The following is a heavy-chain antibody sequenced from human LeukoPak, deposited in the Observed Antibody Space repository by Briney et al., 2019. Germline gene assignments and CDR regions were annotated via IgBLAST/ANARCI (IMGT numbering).Heavy chain of an antibody. V-gene: IGHV3-74*01. Sequence: GGSLRLSCAASGFPFSLYWMHWVRQAPGKGLVWVSRINLDESRRNYADSVKGRFTISRDNAKNTLYLQMNSLRAEDTAVYYCAKTRGYSYVVLDYWGQGTLVTVSS. D-gene: IGHD5-18*01. CDR2: INLDESRR. CDR1: GFPFSLYW. J-gene: IGHJ4*02. CDR3: AKTRGYSYVVLDY.